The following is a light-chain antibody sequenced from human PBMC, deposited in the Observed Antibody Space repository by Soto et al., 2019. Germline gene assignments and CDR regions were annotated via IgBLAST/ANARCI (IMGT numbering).Light chain of an antibody. V-gene: IGKV3-20*01. Sequence: DIVLTQSPGTLSLSPGERATLSCRASQSVSGSYLAWYQQKPGQAPRLLIYGASSRATGIPDRFSGTGSGTDFTLTISRLEPEDFAVYYCQQYGSSRRTFGQGTKVDI. CDR1: QSVSGSY. CDR3: QQYGSSRRT. CDR2: GAS. J-gene: IGKJ1*01.